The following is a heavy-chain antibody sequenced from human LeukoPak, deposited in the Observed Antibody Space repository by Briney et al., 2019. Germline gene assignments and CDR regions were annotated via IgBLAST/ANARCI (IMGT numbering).Heavy chain of an antibody. D-gene: IGHD2/OR15-2a*01. Sequence: SETLSLTCTVSGGSISSYYWSWIRQPPGKGLEYIGYIYYSGNTNSIPSLNSRVTISVDTSKNQFSLKLSSVTAADTAVYYCARRGSRASLEYSFDLWGRGTLVTVSS. V-gene: IGHV4-59*08. CDR1: GGSISSYY. J-gene: IGHJ2*01. CDR2: IYYSGNT. CDR3: ARRGSRASLEYSFDL.